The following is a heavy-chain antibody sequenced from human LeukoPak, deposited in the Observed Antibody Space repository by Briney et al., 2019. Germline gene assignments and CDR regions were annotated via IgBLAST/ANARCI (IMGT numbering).Heavy chain of an antibody. CDR2: INHSGST. V-gene: IGHV4-34*01. D-gene: IGHD3-22*01. CDR3: ARRRMIVVVNNWFDP. J-gene: IGHJ5*02. CDR1: GGSFSGYY. Sequence: LSETLSLTCAVYGGSFSGYYWSWLRQPPGKGLEWIGEINHSGSTNYNPSLKSRVTISVDTSKNQFSLKLSSVTAADTAVYYCARRRMIVVVNNWFDPWGQGTLVTVSS.